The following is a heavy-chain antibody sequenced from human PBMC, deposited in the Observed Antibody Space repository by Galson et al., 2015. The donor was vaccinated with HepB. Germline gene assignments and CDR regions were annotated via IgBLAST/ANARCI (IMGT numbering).Heavy chain of an antibody. CDR3: ARDRIAAAGNVGGFDY. J-gene: IGHJ4*02. Sequence: SLRLSCAASGFTFSSYAMHWVRQAPGKGLEWVAVISYDGSNKYYADSVKGRFTISRDNSKNTLYLQMNSLRAEDTAVYYCARDRIAAAGNVGGFDYWGQGTLVTVSS. D-gene: IGHD6-13*01. V-gene: IGHV3-30*04. CDR1: GFTFSSYA. CDR2: ISYDGSNK.